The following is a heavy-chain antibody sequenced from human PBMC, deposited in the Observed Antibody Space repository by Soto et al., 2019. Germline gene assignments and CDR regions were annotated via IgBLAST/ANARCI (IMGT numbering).Heavy chain of an antibody. D-gene: IGHD3-22*01. V-gene: IGHV3-30-3*01. CDR1: GFTFSSYV. CDR3: ARGLWYYYDSSGSQNDY. CDR2: ISYDGSNK. Sequence: GGSLRLSCAASGFTFSSYVMHWVRQAPGKGLEWVAVISYDGSNKYYADSVKGRFTISRDNSKNTLYLQMNSLRAEDTAVYYCARGLWYYYDSSGSQNDYWGQGTLVTVSS. J-gene: IGHJ4*02.